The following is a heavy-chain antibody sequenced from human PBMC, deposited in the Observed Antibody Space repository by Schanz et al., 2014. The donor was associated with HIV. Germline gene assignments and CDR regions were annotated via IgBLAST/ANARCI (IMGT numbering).Heavy chain of an antibody. V-gene: IGHV3-7*01. CDR3: ARRRADQKTFDY. Sequence: EVQLLESGGGLVQPGGSLRLSCAASGFTFNNYSMNWVRQAPGKGLEWVANINHDGSVKGYLASVKGRVTISRDNAKNSLYLQMNSLRVEDTALFYCARRRADQKTFDYWGQGALVTVSS. CDR2: INHDGSVK. CDR1: GFTFNNYS. J-gene: IGHJ4*02. D-gene: IGHD2-2*01.